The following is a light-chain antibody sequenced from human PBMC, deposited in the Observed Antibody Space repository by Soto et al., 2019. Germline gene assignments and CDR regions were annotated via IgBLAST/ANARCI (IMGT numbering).Light chain of an antibody. J-gene: IGKJ3*01. CDR1: QGIRSY. CDR2: GAS. Sequence: DIQLTQSPSFLSASVGDIVTITCRASQGIRSYLAWYRQRPGKAHELLIDGASTLRPGGASRFSGSGSGTEFTLTLTRLQPEDFATYSCQQLNTCPPFFTFGPGPKVDIK. CDR3: QQLNTCPPFFT. V-gene: IGKV1-9*01.